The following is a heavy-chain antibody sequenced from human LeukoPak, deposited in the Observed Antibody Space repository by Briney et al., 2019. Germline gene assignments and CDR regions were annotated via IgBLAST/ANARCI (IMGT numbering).Heavy chain of an antibody. CDR3: ARQRVPRVVTANGY. D-gene: IGHD2-21*02. V-gene: IGHV3-48*03. J-gene: IGHJ4*02. Sequence: GGSLRLSCAASGFTFSSYEMNWVRQAPGKGLEWVSYISSSGSTIYYADSVKGRFTISRDNAKNSLYLQMNSLRAEDTAVYYCARQRVPRVVTANGYWGQGTLVTVSS. CDR2: ISSSGSTI. CDR1: GFTFSSYE.